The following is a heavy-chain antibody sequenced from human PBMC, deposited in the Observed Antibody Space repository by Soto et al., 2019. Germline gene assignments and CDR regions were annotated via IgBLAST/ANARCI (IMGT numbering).Heavy chain of an antibody. CDR3: ARDPGFGVVMHAFDI. J-gene: IGHJ3*02. Sequence: PSETLSLTCTVSGXSISSYYWSWIRQPPGKGLEWIGYIYYSGSTNYNPSLKSRVTISVDTSKNQFSLKLSSVTAADTAVYYCARDPGFGVVMHAFDIWGQGTMVTVSS. CDR2: IYYSGST. CDR1: GXSISSYY. V-gene: IGHV4-59*01. D-gene: IGHD3-3*01.